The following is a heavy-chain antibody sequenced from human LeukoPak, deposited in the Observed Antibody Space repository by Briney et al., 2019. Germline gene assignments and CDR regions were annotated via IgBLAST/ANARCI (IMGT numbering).Heavy chain of an antibody. D-gene: IGHD4-11*01. CDR2: IYHTGSPT. J-gene: IGHJ6*03. V-gene: IGHV4-59*11. CDR3: ARGVLTTVSYYMDV. Sequence: PSETLSLTCTVSGGSISTHYWGWIRQPPGKGLEWIGYIYHTGSPTNYNPSLKSRVTISVDTSKNLFSLKLNSVTAADTAVYYCARGVLTTVSYYMDVWGKGTTVTVSS. CDR1: GGSISTHY.